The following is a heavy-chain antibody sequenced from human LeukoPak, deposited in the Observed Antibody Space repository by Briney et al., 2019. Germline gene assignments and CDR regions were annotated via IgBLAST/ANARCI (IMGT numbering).Heavy chain of an antibody. D-gene: IGHD2-2*01. J-gene: IGHJ4*02. CDR2: IYYSGST. Sequence: SETLSLTCTVSSGSISSSSYYWGWIRQPPGKGLEWIGSIYYSGSTYYNPSLKSRVTISVDTSKNQFSLKLSSVTAADAAVYYCARGHTAAIDYWGQGTLVTVSS. CDR1: SGSISSSSYY. V-gene: IGHV4-39*07. CDR3: ARGHTAAIDY.